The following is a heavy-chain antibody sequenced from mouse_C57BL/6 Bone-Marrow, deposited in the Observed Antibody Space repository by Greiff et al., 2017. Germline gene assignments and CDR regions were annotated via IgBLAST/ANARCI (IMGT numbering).Heavy chain of an antibody. CDR2: IYPGSGNT. Sequence: VQLKESGAELVRPGASVKLSCKASGYTFTDYYINWVKQRPGQGLEWIARIYPGSGNTYYNEKFKGKATLTAEKSTITSYMQLSSLTSEDSAFDCCARRDYGFAIDYWGQGTSVTVS. V-gene: IGHV1-76*01. D-gene: IGHD1-2*01. CDR3: ARRDYGFAIDY. CDR1: GYTFTDYY. J-gene: IGHJ4*01.